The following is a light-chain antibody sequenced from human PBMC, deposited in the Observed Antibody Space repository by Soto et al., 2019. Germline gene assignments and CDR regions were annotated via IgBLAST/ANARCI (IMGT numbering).Light chain of an antibody. Sequence: EIVLTQSPATLSLSPGERATLSFRSNQIISTYFAWYQQKPGQAPRLLIYDASTRAPGIPARFSGSGSGTDFTLTISSLEPEDLAVYYCQQRSNWPLTCGGGNRVELK. J-gene: IGKJ4*02. V-gene: IGKV3-11*01. CDR1: QIISTY. CDR2: DAS. CDR3: QQRSNWPLT.